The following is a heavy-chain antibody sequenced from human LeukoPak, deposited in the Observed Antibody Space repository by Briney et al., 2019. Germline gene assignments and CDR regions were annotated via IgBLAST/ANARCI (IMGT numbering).Heavy chain of an antibody. D-gene: IGHD2-15*01. V-gene: IGHV4-34*01. Sequence: SETLSLTCAVYGGSFSGYYWSWIRQPPGKGLEWIGEINHRGSTNYNPSLKSRVTISVDTSKNQFSLKLSSVTAADTAVYYCARGYCSGGSRYSGWYYYYYMDVWGKGTTVTVSS. CDR2: INHRGST. CDR3: ARGYCSGGSRYSGWYYYYYMDV. CDR1: GGSFSGYY. J-gene: IGHJ6*03.